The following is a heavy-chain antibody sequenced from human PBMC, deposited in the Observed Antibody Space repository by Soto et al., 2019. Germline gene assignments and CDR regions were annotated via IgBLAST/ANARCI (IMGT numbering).Heavy chain of an antibody. J-gene: IGHJ3*02. CDR3: ARDIVVVPAAIPFYAFDI. CDR1: GYTFTGYY. Sequence: ASVKVSCKASGYTFTGYYMHWVRQAPGQGLEWMGWINPNSGGTNYAQKFQGWVTMTRDTSISTAYMELSRLRSEDTAVYYCARDIVVVPAAIPFYAFDIWGQGTMVTVSS. V-gene: IGHV1-2*04. CDR2: INPNSGGT. D-gene: IGHD2-2*01.